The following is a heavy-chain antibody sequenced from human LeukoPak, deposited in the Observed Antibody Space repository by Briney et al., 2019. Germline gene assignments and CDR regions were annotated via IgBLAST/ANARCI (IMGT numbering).Heavy chain of an antibody. CDR1: GFTFSSYA. V-gene: IGHV3-23*01. Sequence: GGSLRLSCAASGFTFSSYAMSWVRQAPGKGLEWVSGISGSGGNTYYADSVKGRFTISRDNSKNTLYLQMNSLRAEDTAVYYCAKLGGTGSDAFDICGQGTMVTVSS. D-gene: IGHD3/OR15-3a*01. J-gene: IGHJ3*02. CDR3: AKLGGTGSDAFDI. CDR2: ISGSGGNT.